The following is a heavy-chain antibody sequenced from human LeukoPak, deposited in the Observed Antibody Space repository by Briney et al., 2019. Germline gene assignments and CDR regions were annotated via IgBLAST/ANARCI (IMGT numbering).Heavy chain of an antibody. CDR3: ARYAYYDSSGHVDY. CDR2: MNPNSGNT. J-gene: IGHJ4*02. V-gene: IGHV1-8*03. D-gene: IGHD3-22*01. CDR1: GYTFTSYD. Sequence: ASVKVSCKASGYTFTSYDINWVRQATGQGLEWMGWMNPNSGNTGYAQKFQGRVTITRNTSISTAYMELSSLRSEDTAVYYCARYAYYDSSGHVDYWGQGTLVTVSS.